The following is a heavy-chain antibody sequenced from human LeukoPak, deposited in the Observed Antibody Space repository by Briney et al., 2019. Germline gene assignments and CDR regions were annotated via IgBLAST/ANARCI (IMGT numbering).Heavy chain of an antibody. D-gene: IGHD1-26*01. Sequence: PSETLSLTCAVYGGSFSGYYWTWIRQPPGKGLEWIGEINHSGSTYYNPSLKSRVTISVDTSKNQFSLRLSSVTAADTAVYYCARHRTGSYPVGFDPWGQGTLVTVSS. CDR2: INHSGST. CDR3: ARHRTGSYPVGFDP. J-gene: IGHJ5*02. V-gene: IGHV4-34*01. CDR1: GGSFSGYY.